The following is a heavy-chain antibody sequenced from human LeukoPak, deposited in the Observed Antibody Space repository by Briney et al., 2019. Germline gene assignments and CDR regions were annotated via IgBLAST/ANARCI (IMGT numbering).Heavy chain of an antibody. CDR3: ARDRENYDSSGYYYLYYFDY. CDR2: INPNTGGT. CDR1: GYTFSGYH. J-gene: IGHJ4*02. Sequence: GASVKVSCKASGYTFSGYHMHWVRQAPGQGLEWMGWINPNTGGTNYAQKFQGRVTMTRDTSISTAYMELSRLRSDDTAVYYCARDRENYDSSGYYYLYYFDYWGQGTLVTVSS. D-gene: IGHD3-22*01. V-gene: IGHV1-2*02.